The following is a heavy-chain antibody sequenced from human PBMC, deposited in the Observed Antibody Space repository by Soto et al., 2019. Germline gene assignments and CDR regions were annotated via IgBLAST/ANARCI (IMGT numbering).Heavy chain of an antibody. CDR2: ISYDGSNK. V-gene: IGHV3-30-3*01. CDR1: GFTFSSYA. Sequence: QVQLVESGGGVVQPGRSLRLSCAASGFTFSSYAMHWVRQAPGKGLEWVAVISYDGSNKYYADSVKGRFTISRDNSKNTLYLQMNSLRAEDTAVYYCARDRHGIDYWGQGTLVTVSS. CDR3: ARDRHGIDY. J-gene: IGHJ4*02.